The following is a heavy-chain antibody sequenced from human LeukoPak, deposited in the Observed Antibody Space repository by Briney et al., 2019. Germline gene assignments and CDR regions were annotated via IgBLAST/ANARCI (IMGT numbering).Heavy chain of an antibody. Sequence: SETLSLTCAVSGGSISSGGYSWSWIRQPPGKGLEWIGYIYHSGSTYYNPSLKSRVTISVDRSKNQFSLKLSSVTAADTAVYYCARSSDSSQYFDYWGQGTLVTVSS. CDR2: IYHSGST. V-gene: IGHV4-30-2*01. J-gene: IGHJ4*02. CDR3: ARSSDSSQYFDY. CDR1: GGSISSGGYS. D-gene: IGHD3-22*01.